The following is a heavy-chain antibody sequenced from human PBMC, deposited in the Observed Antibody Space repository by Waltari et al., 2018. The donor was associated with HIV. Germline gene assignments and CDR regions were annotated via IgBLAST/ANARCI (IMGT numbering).Heavy chain of an antibody. V-gene: IGHV4-39*01. CDR3: TSGGVGSTEDFYYGMDV. J-gene: IGHJ6*02. D-gene: IGHD3-16*01. CDR2: IYYSWST. CDR1: GGSISRRNYY. Sequence: QLHLQQSGPGLVNPSETLSLSCTVSGGSISRRNYYWGWIRQPPGMGLEWIGSIYYSWSTHYDPSLKSRVTVSVDTSRSQFALKLYSVTAADTAVYYCTSGGVGSTEDFYYGMDVWGQGTTVTVSS.